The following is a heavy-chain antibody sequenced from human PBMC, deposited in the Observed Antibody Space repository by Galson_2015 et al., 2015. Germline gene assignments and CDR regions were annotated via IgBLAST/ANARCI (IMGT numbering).Heavy chain of an antibody. CDR2: IYPGDSDT. CDR1: GYSFTSYW. Sequence: QSGAEVIKPGESLKISCKGSGYSFTSYWIGWVRQMPGKGLEWMGIIYPGDSDTRYSPSFQGQVTISVDKSISTAYLQWSSLKASDTAMYYCAIGVGTGTTDSYYYYYMDVWGKGTTVTVSS. CDR3: AIGVGTGTTDSYYYYYMDV. D-gene: IGHD1-7*01. J-gene: IGHJ6*03. V-gene: IGHV5-51*01.